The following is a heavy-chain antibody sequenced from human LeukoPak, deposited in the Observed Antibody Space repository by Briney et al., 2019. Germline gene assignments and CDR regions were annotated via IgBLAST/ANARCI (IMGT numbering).Heavy chain of an antibody. CDR1: GFTLSDTW. CDR2: IRSDGSDT. J-gene: IGHJ4*02. V-gene: IGHV3-74*01. Sequence: GGSLRLSCAASGFTLSDTWMHWVRQAPGEGLVWVSRIRSDGSDTRYAESVKGRFTISRDNAKNTLYLQMNSLRAEDTAVYYCARGGGDYGDYPRWGQGTLVTVSS. CDR3: ARGGGDYGDYPR. D-gene: IGHD4-17*01.